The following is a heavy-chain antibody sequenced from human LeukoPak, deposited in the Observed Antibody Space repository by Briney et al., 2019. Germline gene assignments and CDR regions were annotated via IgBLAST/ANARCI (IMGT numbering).Heavy chain of an antibody. J-gene: IGHJ1*01. Sequence: KSGESLKLPCNGSGYSFTNYWIGWVRPMPGKGLEWMEIIYPGDSDTRYSPSFQGQVTISADKSISTAYLHWSSLKASDTAMYYCARRGIAVAGTPAEYFQHWGQGTLVTVSS. CDR1: GYSFTNYW. D-gene: IGHD6-19*01. CDR2: IYPGDSDT. CDR3: ARRGIAVAGTPAEYFQH. V-gene: IGHV5-51*01.